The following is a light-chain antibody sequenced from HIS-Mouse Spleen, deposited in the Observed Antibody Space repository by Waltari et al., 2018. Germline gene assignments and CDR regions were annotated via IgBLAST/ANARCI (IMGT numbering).Light chain of an antibody. J-gene: IGLJ2*01. CDR3: GTWDSSLSAVV. CDR2: DNN. V-gene: IGLV1-51*01. Sequence: QSVLTQPPSVSAAPGQKVTISCSGSSSNIGNNYVSWYQQPPGTAPKLLIYDNNKRPSGIPDRFSGSKSGTSATLGITGLQTGDEADYYCGTWDSSLSAVVFGGGNKLTVL. CDR1: SSNIGNNY.